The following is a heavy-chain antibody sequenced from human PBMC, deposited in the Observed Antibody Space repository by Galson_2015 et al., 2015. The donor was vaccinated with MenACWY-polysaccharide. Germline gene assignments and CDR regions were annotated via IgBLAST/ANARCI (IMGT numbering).Heavy chain of an antibody. Sequence: SVKVSCKASGYTFTSYDINWVRQATGRGLEWMGWMNPNSGNTGYAQKFQGRVTMTRNTSISTAYMELSSLTSEDTAVYYCASTKAGTHYFDYWGQGTLVTVSS. CDR2: MNPNSGNT. D-gene: IGHD6-19*01. CDR1: GYTFTSYD. CDR3: ASTKAGTHYFDY. J-gene: IGHJ4*02. V-gene: IGHV1-8*01.